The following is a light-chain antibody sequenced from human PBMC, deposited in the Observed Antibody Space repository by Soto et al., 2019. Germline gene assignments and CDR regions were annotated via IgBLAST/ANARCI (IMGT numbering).Light chain of an antibody. V-gene: IGKV1-12*01. Sequence: DIQMTQSPSSVSASVGYRVTITFLASQGISSWLAWYQQKPGKAPKLLIYAASTLQSGVPSRFSGSGSGTDFTLTISCLQSEDFATYYCQQYYSYLLTFGQGTRLEIK. CDR2: AAS. CDR3: QQYYSYLLT. J-gene: IGKJ5*01. CDR1: QGISSW.